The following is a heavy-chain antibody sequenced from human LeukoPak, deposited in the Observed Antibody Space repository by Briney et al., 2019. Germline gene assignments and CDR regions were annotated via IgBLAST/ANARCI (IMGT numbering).Heavy chain of an antibody. D-gene: IGHD4-17*01. CDR2: MNANSGNT. J-gene: IGHJ4*02. CDR1: GYTFTSYD. V-gene: IGHV1-8*01. CDR3: ARVSGIKYGDYVSEATSDY. Sequence: ASVKVSCKASGYTFTSYDINWVRQATGQGLEWMGWMNANSGNTGYAQKFQGRVTMTRNTSISTAYMELSSLRSEDTAVYYCARVSGIKYGDYVSEATSDYWGQGTLVTVSS.